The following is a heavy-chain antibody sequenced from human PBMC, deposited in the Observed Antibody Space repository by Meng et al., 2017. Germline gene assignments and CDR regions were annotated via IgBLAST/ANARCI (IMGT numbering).Heavy chain of an antibody. V-gene: IGHV1-3*01. Sequence: QVQVVQSGVEVKKPGASVKVACKASGYTFATYAIHWVRQAPGQRLEWMGWINAGNSDTKYSQKLQGRVTITRDTSASTVYMEVSSLRSEDTGVYYCARAIAVSGTGRFDYWGQGTLVTVSS. D-gene: IGHD6-19*01. CDR1: GYTFATYA. CDR3: ARAIAVSGTGRFDY. J-gene: IGHJ4*02. CDR2: INAGNSDT.